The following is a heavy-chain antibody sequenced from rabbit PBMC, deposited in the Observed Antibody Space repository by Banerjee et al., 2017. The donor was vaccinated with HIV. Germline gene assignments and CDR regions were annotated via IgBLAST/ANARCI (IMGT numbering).Heavy chain of an antibody. J-gene: IGHJ4*01. CDR2: TYAGSSGIT. CDR1: GFSFSSSYY. V-gene: IGHV1S45*01. CDR3: ARDTNDYGYYFDL. Sequence: QEQLEESGGDLVKPEGSLTLTCTPSGFSFSSSYYMCWVRQAPGKGLEWIACTYAGSSGITYYASWAKGRFTISKTSSTTVTLQMTSLTAADTATYFCARDTNDYGYYFDLWGPGTLVTVS. D-gene: IGHD2-1*01.